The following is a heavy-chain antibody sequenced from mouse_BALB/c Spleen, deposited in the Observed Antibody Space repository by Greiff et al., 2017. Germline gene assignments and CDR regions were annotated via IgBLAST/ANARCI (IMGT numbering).Heavy chain of an antibody. Sequence: QVQLQQSGPELVKPGASVRISCKASVYTFTSYYIHWVKQRPGQGLEWIGWIYPGNVNTKYNEKFKGKATLTADKSSSTAYMQLSSLTSEDSAVYFCARSEAYYGNYDAMDYWGQGTSVTVSS. D-gene: IGHD2-10*01. CDR2: IYPGNVNT. CDR1: VYTFTSYY. CDR3: ARSEAYYGNYDAMDY. J-gene: IGHJ4*01. V-gene: IGHV1S56*01.